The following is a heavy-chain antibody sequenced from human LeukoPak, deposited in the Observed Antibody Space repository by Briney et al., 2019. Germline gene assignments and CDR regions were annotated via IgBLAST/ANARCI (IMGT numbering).Heavy chain of an antibody. CDR3: ARHAPAYYYDSSGPDY. CDR1: GYSFTSYC. J-gene: IGHJ4*02. V-gene: IGHV5-51*01. D-gene: IGHD3-22*01. Sequence: GESLKISCKGSGYSFTSYCIGWVRQMPGKGLEWMVIIYPGDSDTRYSPSFQGQVTISADKSISTAYLQWSSLKASDTAMYYCARHAPAYYYDSSGPDYWGQGTLVTVSS. CDR2: IYPGDSDT.